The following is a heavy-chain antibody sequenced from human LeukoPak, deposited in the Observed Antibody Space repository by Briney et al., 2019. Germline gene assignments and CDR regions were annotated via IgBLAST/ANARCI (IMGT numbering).Heavy chain of an antibody. Sequence: GGSLRLSCAASGFTFSSYEMNWVRQAPGKGLEWVSGITGSGGSTNYADSVKGRFTISRDNSKNTLYLQMSSLRAEDTAVYYCTGGGWSTDAFDIWGQGTMVTVSS. J-gene: IGHJ3*02. CDR1: GFTFSSYE. CDR2: ITGSGGST. D-gene: IGHD6-19*01. V-gene: IGHV3-23*01. CDR3: TGGGWSTDAFDI.